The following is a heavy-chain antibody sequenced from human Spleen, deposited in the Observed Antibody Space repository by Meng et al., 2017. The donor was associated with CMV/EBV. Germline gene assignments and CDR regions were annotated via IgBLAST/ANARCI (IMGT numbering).Heavy chain of an antibody. V-gene: IGHV3-74*01. J-gene: IGHJ6*02. CDR2: INSDGSNR. CDR1: GFTFSSYW. CDR3: AKDLPKEQWLGLSYGMDV. D-gene: IGHD6-19*01. Sequence: GGSLRLSCSASGFTFSSYWMHRVRQAPGRGLVWVSRINSDGSNRNYADSVKGRFTISRDNAKNTLYLQMNSLRAEDTAVYYCAKDLPKEQWLGLSYGMDVWSQGTTVTVSS.